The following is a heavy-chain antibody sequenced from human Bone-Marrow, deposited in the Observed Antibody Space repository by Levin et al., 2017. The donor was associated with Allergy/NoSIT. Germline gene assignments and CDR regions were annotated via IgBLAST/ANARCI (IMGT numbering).Heavy chain of an antibody. D-gene: IGHD5-12*01. CDR1: GGSISSGGYY. Sequence: SETLSLTCTVSGGSISSGGYYWSWIRQHPGKGLEWIGYIYYSGSTYYNPSPKSRVTISVDTSKNQFSLKLSSVTAADTAVYYCARGGYEYYYYMDVWGKGTTVTVSS. V-gene: IGHV4-31*03. CDR3: ARGGYEYYYYMDV. J-gene: IGHJ6*03. CDR2: IYYSGST.